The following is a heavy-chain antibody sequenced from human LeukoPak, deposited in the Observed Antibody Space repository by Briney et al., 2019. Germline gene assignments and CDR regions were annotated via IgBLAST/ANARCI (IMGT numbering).Heavy chain of an antibody. CDR3: ARVNWGARAFDF. CDR1: GFSFSAFD. V-gene: IGHV3-48*01. Sequence: GGSLRLSCAASGFSFSAFDMNWLRQAPGRGLEKVAYIDTSSSSTSYADSVRGRFTISRDNAKNSLYLHMNGLSVEDTAIYYCARVNWGARAFDFWGQGTMVSVSS. J-gene: IGHJ3*01. CDR2: IDTSSSST. D-gene: IGHD1-26*01.